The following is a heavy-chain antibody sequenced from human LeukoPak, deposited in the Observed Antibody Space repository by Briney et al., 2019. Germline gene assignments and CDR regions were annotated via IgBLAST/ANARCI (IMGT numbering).Heavy chain of an antibody. D-gene: IGHD6-19*01. V-gene: IGHV4-59*01. Sequence: SETLSLTCTVSGGSISSYYWSWIRQPPGKGLEWIGYIYYSGNTNYNPSLKSRVTISVDTSKNQFSLKVSSVTAADTAVYYCAGDRSSGWYWFDPWGQGTLVTVSS. CDR1: GGSISSYY. CDR3: AGDRSSGWYWFDP. J-gene: IGHJ5*02. CDR2: IYYSGNT.